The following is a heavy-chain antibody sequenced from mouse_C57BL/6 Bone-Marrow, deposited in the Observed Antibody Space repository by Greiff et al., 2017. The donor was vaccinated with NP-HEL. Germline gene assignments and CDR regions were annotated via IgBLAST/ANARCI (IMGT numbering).Heavy chain of an antibody. V-gene: IGHV1-80*01. CDR2: IYPGDGDT. J-gene: IGHJ2*01. CDR3: ARYYGSSYYSDY. D-gene: IGHD1-1*01. Sequence: QVQLQQSGAELVKPGASVKISCKASGYAFSSYWMNWVKQRPGKGLEWIGQIYPGDGDTNYNGKFKGKATLTADKSSSTAYMQISSLTSVDSAGYFCARYYGSSYYSDYWGQGTTLTVSS. CDR1: GYAFSSYW.